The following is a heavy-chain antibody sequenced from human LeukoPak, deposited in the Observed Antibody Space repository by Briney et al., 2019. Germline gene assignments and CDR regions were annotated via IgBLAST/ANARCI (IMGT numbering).Heavy chain of an antibody. CDR2: IYSGGST. Sequence: PGGSLRLSCAASGFTVSSNYMSWVRQAPGKGLEWVSVIYSGGSTYYADSVKGRFTISRDNSKNTLYLQMNSLRAEDAAVYYCAKGRYDILTGYSVYWGQGTLVTVSS. V-gene: IGHV3-53*01. CDR1: GFTVSSNY. J-gene: IGHJ4*02. CDR3: AKGRYDILTGYSVY. D-gene: IGHD3-9*01.